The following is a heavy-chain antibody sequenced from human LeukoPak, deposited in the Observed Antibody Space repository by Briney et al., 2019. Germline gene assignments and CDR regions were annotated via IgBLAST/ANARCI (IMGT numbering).Heavy chain of an antibody. CDR3: ASLGSRPGYYGSDYYYMDV. J-gene: IGHJ6*03. Sequence: PSETLSLTCAVSGDSISSTNWWTWVRQPPGQGLEWIGEIYHSGSTNYNPSLKSRVTISVDKSKNQFSLKLSSVTATDTAVYYCASLGSRPGYYGSDYYYMDVWGKGTTVTVSS. V-gene: IGHV4-4*02. CDR2: IYHSGST. CDR1: GDSISSTNW. D-gene: IGHD3-10*01.